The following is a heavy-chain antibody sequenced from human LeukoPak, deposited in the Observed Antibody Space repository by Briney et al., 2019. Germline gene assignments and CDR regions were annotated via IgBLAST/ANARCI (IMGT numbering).Heavy chain of an antibody. CDR2: IYYSGST. Sequence: PSQTLSLTCTVSGGSISSGDYYWSWIRQPPGKGLEWIGYIYYSGSTYYNPSLKSRVTISADTSKNQFSLKLSSVTAADTAVYYCAREPSPPEVPESSKPQRENYYGMDVWGKGTTVTVSS. CDR3: AREPSPPEVPESSKPQRENYYGMDV. D-gene: IGHD1-14*01. J-gene: IGHJ6*04. CDR1: GGSISSGDYY. V-gene: IGHV4-30-4*01.